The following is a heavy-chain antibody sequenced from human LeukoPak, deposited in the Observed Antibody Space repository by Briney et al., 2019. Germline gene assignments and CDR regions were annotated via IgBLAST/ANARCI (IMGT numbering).Heavy chain of an antibody. Sequence: GGSLRLSCAASGFTFSSYGMSWVRQAPGKGLEWVSSIRGSGGSTYYADSVKGRVTISRDNSKNTLYLQMNSLRAEDTAVYYCAKSPRYFDWLLLPADFDYWGQGTPITVSS. D-gene: IGHD3-9*01. J-gene: IGHJ4*02. CDR2: IRGSGGST. V-gene: IGHV3-23*01. CDR1: GFTFSSYG. CDR3: AKSPRYFDWLLLPADFDY.